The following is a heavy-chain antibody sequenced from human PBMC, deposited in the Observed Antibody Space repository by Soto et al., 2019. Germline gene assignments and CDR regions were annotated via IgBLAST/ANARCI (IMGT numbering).Heavy chain of an antibody. CDR1: GFTFSNYW. D-gene: IGHD3-16*01. V-gene: IGHV3-74*01. CDR3: ARCLSETRAPLY. J-gene: IGHJ4*02. Sequence: EVQLVESGGALVQSGGSLRLSCAASGFTFSNYWIHWVRQGPGKGLVWVSRVSGGGSITTYAGAVQDRLTISRDNAKNTVQLHMHRRRAEDTAVYSCARCLSETRAPLYWGQGTLVTVSS. CDR2: VSGGGSIT.